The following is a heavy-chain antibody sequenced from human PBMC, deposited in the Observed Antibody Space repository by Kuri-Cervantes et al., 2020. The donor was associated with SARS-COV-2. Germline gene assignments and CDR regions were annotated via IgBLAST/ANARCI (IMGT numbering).Heavy chain of an antibody. Sequence: GSLRLSCTVSGGSISSSSYYWGWIRQPPGKGLEWIGSIYYSGSTYYNPSLKSRVTISVDTSKNQFSLKLSSATAADTAVYYCGRVSWLQLWHRYSDSWGQGTLVTVSS. CDR3: GRVSWLQLWHRYSDS. J-gene: IGHJ4*02. CDR2: IYYSGST. D-gene: IGHD5-24*01. V-gene: IGHV4-39*01. CDR1: GGSISSSSYY.